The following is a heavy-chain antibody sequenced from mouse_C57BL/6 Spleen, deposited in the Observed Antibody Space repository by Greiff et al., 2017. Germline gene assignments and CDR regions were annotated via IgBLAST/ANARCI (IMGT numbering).Heavy chain of an antibody. CDR2: IDPSDSET. J-gene: IGHJ4*01. CDR3: ARRGYSYAMDY. D-gene: IGHD2-3*01. CDR1: GYTFTSYW. Sequence: QVQLQQPGAELVRPGSSVKLSCKASGYTFTSYWMHWVKQRPIQGLEWIGNIDPSDSETHYNQKFKDKATLTVDKSSSTAYMQLSSLTSEDSAVYYCARRGYSYAMDYWGQGTSDTVSS. V-gene: IGHV1-52*01.